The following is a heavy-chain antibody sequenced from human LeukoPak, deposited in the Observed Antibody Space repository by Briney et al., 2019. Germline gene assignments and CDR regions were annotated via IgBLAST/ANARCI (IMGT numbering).Heavy chain of an antibody. V-gene: IGHV1-46*01. Sequence: ASVKVSCKASGYTFTSYYMHWVRQAPGQGLEWMGIINPSGGSTSYAQKFQGRVTMTGDTSTSTVYMELSSLRSEDTAVYYCARIVPITMVRGAYNSFDYWGQGTLVTVSS. CDR1: GYTFTSYY. J-gene: IGHJ4*02. CDR3: ARIVPITMVRGAYNSFDY. CDR2: INPSGGST. D-gene: IGHD3-10*01.